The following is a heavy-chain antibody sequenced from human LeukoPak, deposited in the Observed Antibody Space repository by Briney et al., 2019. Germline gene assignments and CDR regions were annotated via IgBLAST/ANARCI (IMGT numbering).Heavy chain of an antibody. CDR3: ARGRRGGYKGYDY. V-gene: IGHV4-34*01. J-gene: IGHJ4*02. CDR2: INHSGST. Sequence: SETLSLTCAVYGGSFSGYYWSWIRQPPGKGLEWIGEINHSGSTNYNPSLKSRVTISVDTSKNQFSLKLSSVTAADTAVYYCARGRRGGYKGYDYWGQGTLVTVSS. CDR1: GGSFSGYY. D-gene: IGHD5-24*01.